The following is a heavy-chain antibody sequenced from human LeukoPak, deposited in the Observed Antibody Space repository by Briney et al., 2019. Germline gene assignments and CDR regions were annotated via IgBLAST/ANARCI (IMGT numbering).Heavy chain of an antibody. D-gene: IGHD3-10*01. CDR3: TRELGGSGVSEY. V-gene: IGHV3-7*01. J-gene: IGHJ4*02. CDR1: GFTFTGYW. Sequence: AGGSLRRSCAASGFTFTGYWMGWVRQAPGKGLEWVANIAKDGGGKNYLDSVKGRFTISRDNAKNSLYLQMSSLRADDTAVYYCTRELGGSGVSEYWGQGTLVTVSS. CDR2: IAKDGGGK.